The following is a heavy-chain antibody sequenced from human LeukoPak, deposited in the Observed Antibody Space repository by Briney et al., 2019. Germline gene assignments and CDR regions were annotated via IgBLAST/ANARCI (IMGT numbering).Heavy chain of an antibody. J-gene: IGHJ4*02. Sequence: GGSLRLSCTASGFTFGDYPMSWVRQAPGTGLEWVSFIRSKAYGGTTEYAASVKGRFTSSRDDSKSIAYLQMDSLKTEDTAVYYCTRVRYSSSWHSDYWGQGTLVTVSS. V-gene: IGHV3-49*04. D-gene: IGHD6-13*01. CDR2: IRSKAYGGTT. CDR3: TRVRYSSSWHSDY. CDR1: GFTFGDYP.